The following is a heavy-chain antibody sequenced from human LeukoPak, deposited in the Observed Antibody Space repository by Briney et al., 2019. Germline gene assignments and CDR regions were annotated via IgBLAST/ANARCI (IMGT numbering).Heavy chain of an antibody. Sequence: ASVKVSCKASGYTFSSYGFIWVRQAPGQGLEWMGWISVYNGNTRYAQKLQGRVTMTTDTSTGTARMELRGLRSDDTAVYYRARQGCSTTSCTDQYYYYGVDVWGQGTTVTVSS. CDR1: GYTFSSYG. CDR2: ISVYNGNT. CDR3: ARQGCSTTSCTDQYYYYGVDV. D-gene: IGHD2-2*01. J-gene: IGHJ6*02. V-gene: IGHV1-18*01.